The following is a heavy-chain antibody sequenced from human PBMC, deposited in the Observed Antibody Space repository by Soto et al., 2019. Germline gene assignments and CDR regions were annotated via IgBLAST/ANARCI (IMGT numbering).Heavy chain of an antibody. D-gene: IGHD1-1*01. V-gene: IGHV1-18*01. J-gene: IGHJ5*02. Sequence: QVQQVQSGAEVKRPGASAKVSCKASGYTFTSYGFSWVRQAPGQGLEWMGWISAYDGSTNYAQKFQGRVTMTTDTSTSTAYMEPKSLRSDDTAVYYCARHNSQWPNWFDPWGQGTLVTVSS. CDR1: GYTFTSYG. CDR3: ARHNSQWPNWFDP. CDR2: ISAYDGST.